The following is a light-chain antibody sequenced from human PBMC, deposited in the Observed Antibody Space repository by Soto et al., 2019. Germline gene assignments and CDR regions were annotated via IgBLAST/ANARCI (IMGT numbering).Light chain of an antibody. J-gene: IGKJ5*01. Sequence: IVLTQSPGTMSLSPGESASFSCRASQRFSSSYLTWSQQKPGQPPRLLIYGTSSRATGIPDRFSGSGSGTDCTLPISRLEPEDFAVYYCQQYHSSSTFGQGTRLEIK. V-gene: IGKV3-20*01. CDR1: QRFSSSY. CDR3: QQYHSSST. CDR2: GTS.